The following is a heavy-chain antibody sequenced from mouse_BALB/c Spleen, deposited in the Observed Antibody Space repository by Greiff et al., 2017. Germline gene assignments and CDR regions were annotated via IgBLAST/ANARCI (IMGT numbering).Heavy chain of an antibody. D-gene: IGHD3-1*01. CDR2: ISSGGST. Sequence: EVHLVESGGGLVKPGGSLKLSCAASGFTFSSYAMSWVRQTPEKRLEWVASISSGGSTYYPDSVKGRFTISRDNARNILYLQMSSLRSEDTAMYYCARGGLGRLDYWGQGTTLTVSS. CDR1: GFTFSSYA. J-gene: IGHJ2*01. CDR3: ARGGLGRLDY. V-gene: IGHV5-6-5*01.